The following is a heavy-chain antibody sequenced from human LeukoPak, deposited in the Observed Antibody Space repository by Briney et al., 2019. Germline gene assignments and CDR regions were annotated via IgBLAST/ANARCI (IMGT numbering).Heavy chain of an antibody. J-gene: IGHJ4*02. D-gene: IGHD3-10*01. V-gene: IGHV3-21*01. Sequence: PGGSLRLSCAASGFTFSEYSMNWGRQAPGKGLEWVSFISTSSSHIYYGDSVKGRFTISRDNARNSVSLQMNSLRAEDTAVYYCARQVSGYGSGSFYFDYWGQGMLVTVSS. CDR1: GFTFSEYS. CDR2: ISTSSSHI. CDR3: ARQVSGYGSGSFYFDY.